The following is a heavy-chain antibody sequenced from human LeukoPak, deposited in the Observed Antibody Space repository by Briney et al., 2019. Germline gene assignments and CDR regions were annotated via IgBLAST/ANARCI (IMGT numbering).Heavy chain of an antibody. D-gene: IGHD3-10*01. Sequence: SETLSLTCTVSGGSISSYYWSWIRQPPGKGLEWIGYIYYSGSTNYNPSLKSRVTMSADTSRNQVSLTLSSVSAADTAVYYCARDSGTTGEVKFDPWGQGTLVTVSS. J-gene: IGHJ5*02. CDR1: GGSISSYY. CDR3: ARDSGTTGEVKFDP. CDR2: IYYSGST. V-gene: IGHV4-59*12.